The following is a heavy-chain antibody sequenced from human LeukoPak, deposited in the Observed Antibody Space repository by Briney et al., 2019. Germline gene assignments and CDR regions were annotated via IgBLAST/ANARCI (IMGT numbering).Heavy chain of an antibody. CDR2: IFHSGST. CDR3: ATLTPHSSSWHGNGFQH. D-gene: IGHD6-13*01. V-gene: IGHV4-39*01. J-gene: IGHJ1*01. Sequence: PSETLSLTCTVSGDSIFSTTYYWGWIRQPPGKGLEWIGSIFHSGSTYYNPSLKSRLTISVDTSKNQLSLRLSSVTAADTAVYYCATLTPHSSSWHGNGFQHWGQGTLVTVSS. CDR1: GDSIFSTTYY.